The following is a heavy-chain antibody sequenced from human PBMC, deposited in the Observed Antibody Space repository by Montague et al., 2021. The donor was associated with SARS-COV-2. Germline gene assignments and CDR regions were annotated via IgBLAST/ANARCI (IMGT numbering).Heavy chain of an antibody. CDR3: ARDVGAYSGRPGAFDI. V-gene: IGHV3-53*04. D-gene: IGHD2-21*01. J-gene: IGHJ3*02. Sequence: CQRLSCAASGLTVSANYMNWVRQAPGKGMEWVSVISGGDTTYYADSVTGRFTISRHTSRNTLLLEMNSLTAEDTAVYYCARDVGAYSGRPGAFDIWGQGTLVTVAS. CDR1: GLTVSANY. CDR2: ISGGDTT.